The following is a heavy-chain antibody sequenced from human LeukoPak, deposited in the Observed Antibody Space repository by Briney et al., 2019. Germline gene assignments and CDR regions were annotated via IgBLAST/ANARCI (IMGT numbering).Heavy chain of an antibody. CDR3: AKDRRELLSHWFDP. V-gene: IGHV3-23*01. CDR2: ISGSGGST. J-gene: IGHJ5*02. CDR1: GFTFSSYA. D-gene: IGHD3-10*01. Sequence: PGGSLRLSCAASGFTFSSYAMSWVRQAPGKGLEWVSAISGSGGSTYYEDSVKGRFTISRDNSKNTLYLQMNSLRAEDTAVYYSAKDRRELLSHWFDPWGQGTLVTVSS.